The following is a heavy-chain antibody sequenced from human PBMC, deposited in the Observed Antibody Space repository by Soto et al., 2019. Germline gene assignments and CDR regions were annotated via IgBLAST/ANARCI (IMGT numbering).Heavy chain of an antibody. CDR2: ISSSSSYI. Sequence: GGSLRLSCAASGFTFSSYSMNWVRQAPGKGLEWVSSISSSSSYIYYADSVKGRFTISRDNAKNSLYLQMNSLRAEDTAVYYCARDRTGSYGSYYGSLGDAFDIWGQGTMVTVSS. CDR3: ARDRTGSYGSYYGSLGDAFDI. V-gene: IGHV3-21*01. CDR1: GFTFSSYS. J-gene: IGHJ3*02. D-gene: IGHD3-10*01.